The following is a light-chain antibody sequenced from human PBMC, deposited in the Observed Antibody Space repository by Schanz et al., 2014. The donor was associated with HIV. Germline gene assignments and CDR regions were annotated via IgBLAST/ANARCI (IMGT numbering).Light chain of an antibody. V-gene: IGLV1-40*01. CDR3: ASWNVSLNGRV. J-gene: IGLJ3*02. Sequence: QSVLTQPPSVSGAPWQRVTISCTGTSSNIGAGYDVHWYQQIPGTAPKLLISGNNNRPSGVPDRFSGSKSGTSASLAITGLQDEDEADYYCASWNVSLNGRVFGGGTKVTVL. CDR1: SSNIGAGYD. CDR2: GNN.